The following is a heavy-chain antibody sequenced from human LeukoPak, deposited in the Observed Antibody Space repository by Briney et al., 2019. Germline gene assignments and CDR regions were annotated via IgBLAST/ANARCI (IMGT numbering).Heavy chain of an antibody. V-gene: IGHV3-23*01. CDR2: ISGSGGST. Sequence: SGGSLRLSCAASGLTFSSYAMSWVRQAPGKGLEWVSAISGSGGSTYYADSVKGRFTISRDNSKNTLYLQMNSLRAEDTAVYYCAKDLRDFWSGPTYDYWGQGTLVTVPS. CDR1: GLTFSSYA. CDR3: AKDLRDFWSGPTYDY. J-gene: IGHJ4*02. D-gene: IGHD3-3*01.